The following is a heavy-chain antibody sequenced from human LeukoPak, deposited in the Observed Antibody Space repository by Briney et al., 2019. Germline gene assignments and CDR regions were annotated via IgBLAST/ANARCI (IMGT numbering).Heavy chain of an antibody. J-gene: IGHJ4*02. D-gene: IGHD5-12*01. Sequence: GSLRLSCAASGFNFSSFVMHWVRQAPGKGLEWVAVIWYDGSNKYYADSVKGRFTISRDNSKNTLYLQMNSLRAEDTAVYYCARGPSAYPKCFDYWGQGTLVTVSS. V-gene: IGHV3-33*01. CDR2: IWYDGSNK. CDR1: GFNFSSFV. CDR3: ARGPSAYPKCFDY.